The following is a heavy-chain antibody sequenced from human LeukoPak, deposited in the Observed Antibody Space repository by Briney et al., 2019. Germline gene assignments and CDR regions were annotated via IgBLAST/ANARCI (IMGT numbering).Heavy chain of an antibody. Sequence: SETLSLTCTVSGGSISSSSYYWGWIRQPPGKGLEWIGSIYYSGSTNYNPSLKSRVTISVDTSKNQFSLKLSSVTAADTAVYYCARAPLYKRYYYYYGMDVWGQGTTVTVSS. V-gene: IGHV4-39*07. CDR3: ARAPLYKRYYYYYGMDV. CDR1: GGSISSSSYY. D-gene: IGHD1-14*01. J-gene: IGHJ6*02. CDR2: IYYSGST.